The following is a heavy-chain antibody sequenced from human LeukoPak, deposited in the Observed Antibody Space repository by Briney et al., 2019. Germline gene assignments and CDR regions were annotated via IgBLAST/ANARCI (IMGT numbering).Heavy chain of an antibody. Sequence: SVKVSCKASGGTFSSYAISWVRQAPGQGLEWMGGIIPICGTANYAQKFQGRVTITTDESTSTAYMELGSLRSEDTAVYYCARAVTASIAARPDENYYYYYMDVWGKGTTVTVSS. CDR3: ARAVTASIAARPDENYYYYYMDV. CDR2: IIPICGTA. D-gene: IGHD6-6*01. V-gene: IGHV1-69*05. CDR1: GGTFSSYA. J-gene: IGHJ6*03.